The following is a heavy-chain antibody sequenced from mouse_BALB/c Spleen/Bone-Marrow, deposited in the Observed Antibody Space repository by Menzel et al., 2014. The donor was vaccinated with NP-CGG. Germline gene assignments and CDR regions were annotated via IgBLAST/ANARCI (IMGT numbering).Heavy chain of an antibody. CDR2: ISSGSSTI. J-gene: IGHJ4*01. Sequence: AESGGGLVQPGGSRKLSCAASGFTFSSFGMHWVRQAPEKGLEWVAYISSGSSTIYYADTVKGRFTISRDNPKNPLFLRMISLRSEDTAMYYCARGVWYHVMGYRGQGTSVTVSS. CDR3: ARGVWYHVMGY. D-gene: IGHD2-10*02. CDR1: GFTFSSFG. V-gene: IGHV5-17*02.